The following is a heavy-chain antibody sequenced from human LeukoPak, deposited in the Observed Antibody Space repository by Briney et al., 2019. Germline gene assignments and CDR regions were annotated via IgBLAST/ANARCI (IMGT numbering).Heavy chain of an antibody. Sequence: PGRSLRLSXAASGFTFSSYGMHWVRQAPGKGLEWVAVIWYDGSNKYYADSVKGRFTISRDNSKNTLYLQMNSLRAEDTAVYYCAKGMRVVVPAAKDYWGQGTLVTVSS. D-gene: IGHD2-2*01. J-gene: IGHJ4*02. CDR2: IWYDGSNK. V-gene: IGHV3-33*06. CDR3: AKGMRVVVPAAKDY. CDR1: GFTFSSYG.